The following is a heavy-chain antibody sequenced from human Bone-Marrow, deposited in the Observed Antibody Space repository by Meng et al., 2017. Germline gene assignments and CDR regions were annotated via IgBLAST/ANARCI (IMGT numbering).Heavy chain of an antibody. CDR1: GGSFSDYY. J-gene: IGHJ4*02. CDR3: ARGPTTMAHDFDY. CDR2: INHSGST. D-gene: IGHD4-11*01. V-gene: IGHV4-34*01. Sequence: QVLLQQWGGGRLQPSETLSLTCIVAGGSFSDYYWSWIRQPPGKGLEWIGKINHSGSTNYNPSLESRATISVDTSQNNLSLKLSSVTAADAAVYYCARGPTTMAHDFDYWGQGTLVTVSS.